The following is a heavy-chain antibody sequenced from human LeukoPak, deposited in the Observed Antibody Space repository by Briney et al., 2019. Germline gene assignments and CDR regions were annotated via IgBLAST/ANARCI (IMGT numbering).Heavy chain of an antibody. J-gene: IGHJ4*02. V-gene: IGHV4-59*08. CDR2: IYYSGST. CDR3: ARHPYHYYDSSGYPDAYYFDY. D-gene: IGHD3-22*01. Sequence: KASETLSLTCTVSGGSISSYYWSWIRQPPGKGLEWIGYIYYSGSTNYNPSLKSRVTISVDTSKNQFSLKLSSVTAADTAVYYCARHPYHYYDSSGYPDAYYFDYWGQGTLVTVSS. CDR1: GGSISSYY.